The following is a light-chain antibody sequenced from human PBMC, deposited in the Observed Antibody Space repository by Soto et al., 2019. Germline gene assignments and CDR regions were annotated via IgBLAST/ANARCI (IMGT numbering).Light chain of an antibody. CDR3: CSYTSSRTYV. CDR2: EVT. J-gene: IGLJ1*01. V-gene: IGLV2-14*01. Sequence: QSVLTQPASVSGSPGQSITIPCTGTSSDVGAYIYVSWYQHHPGKAPKVMIYEVTNRPSGVSDRFSGSKSGNTASLTISGLQAEDEADYYCCSYTSSRTYVFGTGTQLTVL. CDR1: SSDVGAYIY.